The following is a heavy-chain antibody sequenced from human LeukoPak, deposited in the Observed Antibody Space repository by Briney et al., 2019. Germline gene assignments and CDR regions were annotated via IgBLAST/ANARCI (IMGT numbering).Heavy chain of an antibody. D-gene: IGHD6-25*01. CDR1: GFTFGDYA. J-gene: IGHJ4*02. V-gene: IGHV3-49*04. Sequence: QPGGSLRLSCTASGFTFGDYAMNWVRQAPGKGLDWVDFIRNKPYGEATEYAASVKGRFTISRDDSKSIAYLQMNSLKTEDTAVYYCTRDGQRAGDFDYWGQGTLVTVSS. CDR3: TRDGQRAGDFDY. CDR2: IRNKPYGEAT.